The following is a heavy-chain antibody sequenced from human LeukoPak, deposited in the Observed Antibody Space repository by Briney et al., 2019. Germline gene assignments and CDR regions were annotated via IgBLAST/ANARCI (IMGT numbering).Heavy chain of an antibody. J-gene: IGHJ6*03. CDR1: GGSFSGYY. V-gene: IGHV4-34*01. CDR2: INHSGSA. Sequence: SETLSLTCAVYGGSFSGYYWSWIRQPPGKGLEWIGEINHSGSANYNPSLKSRVTISVDTSKNQFSLKLSSVTAADTAVYYCARGWAARHRYYYYYMDVWGKGTTVTVSS. CDR3: ARGWAARHRYYYYYMDV. D-gene: IGHD6-6*01.